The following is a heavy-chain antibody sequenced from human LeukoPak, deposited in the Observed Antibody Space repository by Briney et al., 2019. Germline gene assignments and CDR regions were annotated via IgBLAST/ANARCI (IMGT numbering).Heavy chain of an antibody. V-gene: IGHV4-34*01. J-gene: IGHJ4*02. D-gene: IGHD4-17*01. CDR2: INHSGST. CDR1: GGSFSGYY. CDR3: ARGADYGDYDYYFDY. Sequence: PSETLSLTCAVYGGSFSGYYWSWIRQPPGKGLEWIGGINHSGSTNYNPSLKSRVTISADTSKNQFSLKLSSVTAADTAVYYCARGADYGDYDYYFDYWGQGTLVTVSS.